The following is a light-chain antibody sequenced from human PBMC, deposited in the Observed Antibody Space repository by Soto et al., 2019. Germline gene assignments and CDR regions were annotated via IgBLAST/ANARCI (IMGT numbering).Light chain of an antibody. V-gene: IGLV1-47*01. CDR1: SSNIGSNF. CDR2: RND. Sequence: QSVLTQAPSASGTPRQRVTISCSGSSSNIGSNFVYWYQKFPGTAPKVLIYRNDQRPSGVPDRFSGSKSGTSASLAISGLRSEDEADYYCAVWDDSLNGSVAFGGGTKLTVL. CDR3: AVWDDSLNGSVA. J-gene: IGLJ2*01.